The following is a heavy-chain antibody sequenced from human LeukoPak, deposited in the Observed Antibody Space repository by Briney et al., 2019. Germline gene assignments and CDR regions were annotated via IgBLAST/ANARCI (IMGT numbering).Heavy chain of an antibody. J-gene: IGHJ4*02. CDR1: GFTFSDYY. Sequence: PGGSLRLSCAASGFTFSDYYMSWIRQAPGKGLEWVSYISSSSSYTNYADSVKGRFTIYRDNAKNSLYLQMNSLRAEDTAVYYCAIDYYDSSGYYYWGQGTLVTVSS. CDR2: ISSSSSYT. V-gene: IGHV3-11*06. CDR3: AIDYYDSSGYYY. D-gene: IGHD3-22*01.